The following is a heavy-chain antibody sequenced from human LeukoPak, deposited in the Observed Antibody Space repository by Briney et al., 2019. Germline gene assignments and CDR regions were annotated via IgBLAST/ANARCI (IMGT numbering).Heavy chain of an antibody. CDR1: GYTFTGYY. D-gene: IGHD6-13*01. Sequence: ASVKVSCKASGYTFTGYYMHWVRQAPGQGLEWMGWINPNSGGTNYAQKFQGRVTMTRDTSISTAYMELSGLRSDDTAVYYCASRGSIAAAGYYFDYWGQGTLVTVSS. J-gene: IGHJ4*02. CDR2: INPNSGGT. V-gene: IGHV1-2*02. CDR3: ASRGSIAAAGYYFDY.